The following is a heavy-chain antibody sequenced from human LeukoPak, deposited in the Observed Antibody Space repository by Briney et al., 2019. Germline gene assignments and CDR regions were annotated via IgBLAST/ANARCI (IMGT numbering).Heavy chain of an antibody. CDR1: GYILTNYW. Sequence: GESLKISCKGSGYILTNYWIGWVRQMPGKGLEWMGIIYPGDSDTRYSPSFQGQVTISADKSISTAYLQWSSLTASDTAMYFCARPGVVVATTSLALFDIGGQGTWV. V-gene: IGHV5-51*01. J-gene: IGHJ3*02. D-gene: IGHD2-15*01. CDR3: ARPGVVVATTSLALFDI. CDR2: IYPGDSDT.